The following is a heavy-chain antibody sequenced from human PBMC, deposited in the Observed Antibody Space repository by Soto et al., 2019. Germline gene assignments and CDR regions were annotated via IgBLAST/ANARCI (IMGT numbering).Heavy chain of an antibody. J-gene: IGHJ4*02. CDR1: SGSISSSIYY. CDR3: AREGNLGRWLQPLDF. V-gene: IGHV4-39*07. Sequence: PSETLSLTCTVSSGSISSSIYYWGWIRQPPGKGLEWIGSIYYSGSTYYNPSLKSRVIISVDTSKNQFSLRLISVTAADTAIYFCAREGNLGRWLQPLDFWGQGTLVTVSS. D-gene: IGHD5-12*01. CDR2: IYYSGST.